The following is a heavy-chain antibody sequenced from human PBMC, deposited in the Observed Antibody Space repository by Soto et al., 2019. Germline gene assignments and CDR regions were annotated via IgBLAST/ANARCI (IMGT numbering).Heavy chain of an antibody. Sequence: QVQLVESGGGLVKPGGSLRLSCVASGLTFGDYYMTWIRQAPGKGLEWVSYISPSGSTMDYADSVKGRFTISRDNAKKSLYLQMNSLRADDTAVYYCARGHTSLAYWGQGTLVIVSS. CDR1: GLTFGDYY. CDR3: ARGHTSLAY. V-gene: IGHV3-11*01. D-gene: IGHD3-3*01. CDR2: ISPSGSTM. J-gene: IGHJ4*02.